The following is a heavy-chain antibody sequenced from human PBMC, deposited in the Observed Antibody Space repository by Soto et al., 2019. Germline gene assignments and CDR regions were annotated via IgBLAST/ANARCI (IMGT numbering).Heavy chain of an antibody. CDR3: XXXGXXXGSYGGYYFDY. D-gene: IGHD1-26*01. V-gene: IGHV1-18*01. CDR2: ISANNGNT. CDR1: GYTFTSYG. Sequence: QVQLVQSGAEVKKPGASVKVSCKASGYTFTSYGISWVRQAPGQGLEWMGWISANNGNTNYAQKIQGRVTMTTDTSTSTAYMELRSLRSXDTXVYXXXXXGXXXGSYGGYYFDYWGQGTLVTVSS. J-gene: IGHJ4*02.